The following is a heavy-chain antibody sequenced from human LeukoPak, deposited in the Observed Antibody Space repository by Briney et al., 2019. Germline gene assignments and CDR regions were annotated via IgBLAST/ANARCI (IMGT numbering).Heavy chain of an antibody. D-gene: IGHD3-22*01. Sequence: GGSLRLSCAASGLTVGGNYMSWVRQAPGKGLEWVSVVHSGGSTYYADSVKGRFTISRDSTKNTLFLQMSSLRAEDTAVYYCARLIYDSSGYYYDHWGRGTLVTVSS. J-gene: IGHJ5*02. CDR3: ARLIYDSSGYYYDH. CDR2: VHSGGST. CDR1: GLTVGGNY. V-gene: IGHV3-66*02.